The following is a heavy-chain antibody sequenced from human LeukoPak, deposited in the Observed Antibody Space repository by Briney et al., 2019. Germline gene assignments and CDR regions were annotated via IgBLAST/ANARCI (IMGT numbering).Heavy chain of an antibody. CDR1: GYTFNNYG. J-gene: IGHJ3*02. D-gene: IGHD2-21*02. CDR3: ARGGRDCGGDCYVAAFDI. V-gene: IGHV1-69*13. CDR2: IIPIFGTA. Sequence: ASVKVSCKASGYTFNNYGISWVRQAPGQGLEWMGGIIPIFGTANYAQKFQGRVTITADESTSTAYMELSSLRSEDTAVYYCARGGRDCGGDCYVAAFDIWGQGTMVTVSS.